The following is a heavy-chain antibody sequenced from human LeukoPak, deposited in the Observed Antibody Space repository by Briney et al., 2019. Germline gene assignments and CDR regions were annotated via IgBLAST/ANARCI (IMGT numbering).Heavy chain of an antibody. J-gene: IGHJ6*02. Sequence: GGSLRLSCAASGFTLSNAWMSWVRQAPGKGLEWVGRVKSKTDGGTPDYGAPAKGRFTISRDDSENTLYLQMNSLKTEDTAVYYCTTDLMDVWGQGTTVTVSS. CDR1: GFTLSNAW. CDR2: VKSKTDGGTP. V-gene: IGHV3-15*01. CDR3: TTDLMDV.